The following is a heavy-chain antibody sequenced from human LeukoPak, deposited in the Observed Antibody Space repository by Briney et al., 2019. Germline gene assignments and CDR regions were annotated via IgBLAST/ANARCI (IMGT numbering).Heavy chain of an antibody. J-gene: IGHJ4*02. V-gene: IGHV3-21*01. CDR3: ARSLTTGVGGFGELLSTFDY. Sequence: GSRRLSCAASGFTFSSYSMNWVRQAPGKGLEWVSSISGSSYYIYYADSVKGRFTISRDNAKNSLYLQMSSLRAEDTAVYYCARSLTTGVGGFGELLSTFDYWGQGTLVTVSS. CDR2: ISGSSYYI. CDR1: GFTFSSYS. D-gene: IGHD3-10*01.